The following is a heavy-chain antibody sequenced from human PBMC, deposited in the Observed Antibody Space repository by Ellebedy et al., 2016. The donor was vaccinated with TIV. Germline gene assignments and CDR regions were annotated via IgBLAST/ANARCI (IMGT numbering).Heavy chain of an antibody. D-gene: IGHD6-13*01. Sequence: GESLKISCAASGFTVSNNYMSWVRQAPGKGLEWVSVIYSAGSTYYADSVEGRFIISRDISKNTVYLQMNDLRAEDTAVYYCANVYSSTWADSWGQGTLVTVSS. V-gene: IGHV3-53*01. CDR1: GFTVSNNY. CDR2: IYSAGST. CDR3: ANVYSSTWADS. J-gene: IGHJ4*02.